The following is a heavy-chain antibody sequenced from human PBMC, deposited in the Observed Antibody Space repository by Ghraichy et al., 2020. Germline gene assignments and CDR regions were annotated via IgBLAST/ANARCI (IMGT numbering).Heavy chain of an antibody. CDR3: ARLFSFGSSPNYGMDV. CDR2: IYPGDSDT. CDR1: GYSFTIYW. V-gene: IGHV5-51*01. Sequence: GESLNISCKGSGYSFTIYWIGWVRQMPGKGLEWMGIIYPGDSDTRYSPSFQGQVTISADKSISTAYLQWSSLKASDTAMYYCARLFSFGSSPNYGMDVWGQGTTVTVSS. J-gene: IGHJ6*02. D-gene: IGHD3-10*01.